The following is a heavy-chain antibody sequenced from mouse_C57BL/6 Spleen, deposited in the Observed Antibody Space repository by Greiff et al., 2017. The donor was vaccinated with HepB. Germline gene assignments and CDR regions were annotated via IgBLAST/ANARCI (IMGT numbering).Heavy chain of an antibody. V-gene: IGHV1-42*01. Sequence: VQLKESGPELVKPGASVKISCKASGYSFTGYYMNWVKQSPEKSLEWIGEINPSTGGTTYNQKFKAKATLTVDKSSSTAYMQLKSLTSEDSAVYYCARSGYYGSSPRFAYWGQGTLVTVSA. CDR1: GYSFTGYY. D-gene: IGHD1-1*01. CDR3: ARSGYYGSSPRFAY. J-gene: IGHJ3*01. CDR2: INPSTGGT.